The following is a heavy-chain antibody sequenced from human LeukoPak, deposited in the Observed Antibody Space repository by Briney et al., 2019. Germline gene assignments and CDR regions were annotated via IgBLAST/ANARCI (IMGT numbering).Heavy chain of an antibody. CDR3: AHRPDYGDFADY. CDR1: GDSISSSNSY. D-gene: IGHD4-17*01. J-gene: IGHJ4*02. CDR2: IYWNDDK. Sequence: TLSLTCTVSGDSISSSNSYWGWIRQPPGKGLEWLALIYWNDDKRYSPSLKSRLTITKDTSKNQVVLTMTIMDPVDTATYYCAHRPDYGDFADYWGQGTLVTVSS. V-gene: IGHV2-5*01.